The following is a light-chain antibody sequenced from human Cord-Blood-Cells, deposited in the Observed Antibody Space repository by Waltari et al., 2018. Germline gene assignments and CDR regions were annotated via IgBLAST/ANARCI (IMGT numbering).Light chain of an antibody. Sequence: TQSPATLSVSPGERATLSCRASQSVSSNLAWYQQKPGQAPRLLIYGASTRATGIPARFSGSGSGTEFTLTISSLQSEDFAVYYCQQYNNWPPYTFGQGTK. V-gene: IGKV3-15*01. J-gene: IGKJ2*01. CDR1: QSVSSN. CDR3: QQYNNWPPYT. CDR2: GAS.